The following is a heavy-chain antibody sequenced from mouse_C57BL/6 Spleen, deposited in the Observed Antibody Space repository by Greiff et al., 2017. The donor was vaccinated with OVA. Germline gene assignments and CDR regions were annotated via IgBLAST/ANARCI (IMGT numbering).Heavy chain of an antibody. V-gene: IGHV14-3*01. D-gene: IGHD3-1*01. J-gene: IGHJ3*01. CDR3: ARSGSGAWFAY. CDR2: IDPANGNT. Sequence: VQLQQSVAELVRPGASVKLSCTASGFNIKNPYMHWVKQRPEQGLEWIGRIDPANGNTKYAPKFQGKATITADTSSNTAYLQLSSLTSEDTAIYYCARSGSGAWFAYWGQGTLVTVSA. CDR1: GFNIKNPY.